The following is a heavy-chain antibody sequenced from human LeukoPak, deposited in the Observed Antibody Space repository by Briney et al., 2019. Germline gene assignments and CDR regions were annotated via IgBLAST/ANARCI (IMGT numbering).Heavy chain of an antibody. CDR2: INAGNGNT. J-gene: IGHJ4*02. D-gene: IGHD3-10*01. V-gene: IGHV1-3*01. Sequence: ASVKVSCKASGYTFTSYAMHWVRQAPGQRLERMGWINAGNGNTKYSQKFQGRVTITRDTSASTAYMELSSLRSEDTAVYYCARVPGVHHTVRGVNLYHFDYWGQGILVTVS. CDR3: ARVPGVHHTVRGVNLYHFDY. CDR1: GYTFTSYA.